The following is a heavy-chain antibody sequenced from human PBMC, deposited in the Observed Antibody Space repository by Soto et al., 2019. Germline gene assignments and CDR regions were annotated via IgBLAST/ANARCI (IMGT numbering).Heavy chain of an antibody. Sequence: QVQLQESGPGLVKPSETLSLTCTVSGGSISSYYWSWIRQPPGKGLEWIGYIYYSGSTNYNPSLKSRVTISVDTSKNQFSLKLSSVTAADTAVYYCARESEQWLGPSNAFDIWGQGTMVTVSS. CDR2: IYYSGST. CDR3: ARESEQWLGPSNAFDI. J-gene: IGHJ3*02. V-gene: IGHV4-59*01. CDR1: GGSISSYY. D-gene: IGHD6-19*01.